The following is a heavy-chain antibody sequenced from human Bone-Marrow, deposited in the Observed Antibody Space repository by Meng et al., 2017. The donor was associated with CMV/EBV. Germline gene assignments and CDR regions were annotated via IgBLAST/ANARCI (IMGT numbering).Heavy chain of an antibody. J-gene: IGHJ3*02. CDR1: GYTFTGYY. CDR3: ARDQKARGMAIMRQANAFDI. Sequence: ASVNVSCKASGYTFTGYYMHWVRQAPGQGLAWMGWINPNSDGANYAQKFQGRVTMTRDRSSGKAYMELSRLRSYDTAVYYCARDQKARGMAIMRQANAFDIWGQGTMVTVSS. CDR2: INPNSDGA. V-gene: IGHV1-2*02. D-gene: IGHD5-24*01.